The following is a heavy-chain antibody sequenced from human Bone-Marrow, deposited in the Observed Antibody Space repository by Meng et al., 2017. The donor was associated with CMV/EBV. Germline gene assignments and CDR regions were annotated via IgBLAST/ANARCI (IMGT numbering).Heavy chain of an antibody. D-gene: IGHD5-12*01. V-gene: IGHV1-69*05. J-gene: IGHJ4*02. Sequence: SVKVSCKASGGTFSSYAISWVRQAPGQGLEWMGGIIPIFGTANYAQKFQGRVTITMNTSISTAYRELSSLRSEDTAVYYCARGRPPRGYSGGRRVFDYWGQGTLVTVSS. CDR1: GGTFSSYA. CDR2: IIPIFGTA. CDR3: ARGRPPRGYSGGRRVFDY.